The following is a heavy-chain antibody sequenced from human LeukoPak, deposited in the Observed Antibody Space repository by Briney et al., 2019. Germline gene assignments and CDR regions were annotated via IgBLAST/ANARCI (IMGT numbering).Heavy chain of an antibody. CDR1: GFTFSSYS. CDR2: ICSSSSFI. J-gene: IGHJ6*03. D-gene: IGHD5-18*01. CDR3: ARDGRIQLWSQDYYYYYMDV. Sequence: GGSLRLSCAASGFTFSSYSMNWVRQAPGKGLEWVSSICSSSSFIYYADSVKGRFTISRDNAKNSLYLQMNSLRAEDTAVYYCARDGRIQLWSQDYYYYYMDVWGKGTTVTVSS. V-gene: IGHV3-21*01.